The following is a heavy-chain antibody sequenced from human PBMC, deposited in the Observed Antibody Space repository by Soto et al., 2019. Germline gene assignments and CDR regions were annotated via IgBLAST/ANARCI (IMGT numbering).Heavy chain of an antibody. CDR1: GGTFSSYA. J-gene: IGHJ5*02. CDR2: IIPIFGTA. D-gene: IGHD5-12*01. V-gene: IGHV1-69*13. CDR3: ARGGYSGYDLVWFDP. Sequence: SVKVSCKASGGTFSSYAISWVRQAPGQGLEWMGGIIPIFGTANYAQKFQGRVTITADESTSTAYMELSSLRSEDTAVYYCARGGYSGYDLVWFDPWGQGTLVTVSS.